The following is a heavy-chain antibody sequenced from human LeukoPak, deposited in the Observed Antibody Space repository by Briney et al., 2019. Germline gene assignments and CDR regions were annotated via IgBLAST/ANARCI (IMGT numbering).Heavy chain of an antibody. CDR3: ATYSSLNRLEFQF. Sequence: GGSLRLSCAASGFTFSTFGMHWVRQVPGKGLEWVAVVSNDGSNEYSADSVKGRFTISRDNSKNSLYLQMNSLRAEDTAVYYCATYSSLNRLEFQFWGQGTLLTVSS. CDR1: GFTFSTFG. V-gene: IGHV3-30*03. CDR2: VSNDGSNE. D-gene: IGHD3-22*01. J-gene: IGHJ1*01.